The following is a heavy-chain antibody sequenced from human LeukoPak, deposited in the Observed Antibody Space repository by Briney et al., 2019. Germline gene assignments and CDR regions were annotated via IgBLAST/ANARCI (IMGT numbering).Heavy chain of an antibody. J-gene: IGHJ6*02. CDR2: IYPGDSDT. D-gene: IGHD6-25*01. Sequence: GESLKISCKGSGYSFTNYWIGWVRQMPGKGLEWMRIIYPGDSDTRYSSSFQGQATISADTSISTAYLQWSSLKASDTAMYYCARRADGMDVWGQGTTVTVSS. V-gene: IGHV5-51*01. CDR3: ARRADGMDV. CDR1: GYSFTNYW.